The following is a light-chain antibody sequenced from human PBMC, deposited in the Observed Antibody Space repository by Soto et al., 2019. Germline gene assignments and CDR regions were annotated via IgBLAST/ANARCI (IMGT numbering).Light chain of an antibody. Sequence: EIVLTQYTGTLSLSPGERATLCCRASQSVTNNYLAWYQQRPGLAPRLLIYGASTRTAGIPDRFTGSGSGTDFTLTISRLEPEDFAVYYCQQYGTSRTFGQGTKVDIK. CDR3: QQYGTSRT. CDR2: GAS. V-gene: IGKV3-20*01. J-gene: IGKJ1*01. CDR1: QSVTNNY.